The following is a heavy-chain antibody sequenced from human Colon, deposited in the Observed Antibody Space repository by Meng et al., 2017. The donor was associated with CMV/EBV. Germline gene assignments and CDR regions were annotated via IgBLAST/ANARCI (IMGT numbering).Heavy chain of an antibody. V-gene: IGHV3-23*03. Sequence: GGSLRLSCAASGFTFNRNSMSWVRQAPGKGLEWVSVIYSGGATTYYGDSVKGRFTISRDDSKNTLYLQMNSLRAEDTAVYYCAKDRNSRSHYDSSMDVWGQGTTVTVSS. J-gene: IGHJ6*02. CDR2: IYSGGATT. D-gene: IGHD3-22*01. CDR1: GFTFNRNS. CDR3: AKDRNSRSHYDSSMDV.